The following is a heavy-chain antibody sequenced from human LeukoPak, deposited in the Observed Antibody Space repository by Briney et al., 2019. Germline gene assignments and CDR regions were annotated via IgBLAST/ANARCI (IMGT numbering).Heavy chain of an antibody. V-gene: IGHV3-43*02. CDR2: ISGGGGST. D-gene: IGHD4-17*01. CDR1: GFTFGDYA. CDR3: AKDIIDYGDYFENDMDV. Sequence: GGSLRLSCAASGFTFGDYAMHWVRQAPGKGLEWVSYISGGGGSTYYADSVKGRFTISRDNSKNSLYLQMNSLRAGDTALYYCAKDIIDYGDYFENDMDVWGKGTTVTVSS. J-gene: IGHJ6*04.